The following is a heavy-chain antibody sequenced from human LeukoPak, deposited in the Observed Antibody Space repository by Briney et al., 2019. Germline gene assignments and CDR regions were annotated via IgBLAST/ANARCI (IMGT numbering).Heavy chain of an antibody. Sequence: ASVKVSCKASGYTFTSYGISWVRQAPGQGLEWMGWISAYNGNTNYAQKLQGRVTMTTDTSTSTAYMELRSMRSDDTAVYYCARAFHSLNYCSGGSCYELGYWGQGTLVTVSS. CDR1: GYTFTSYG. D-gene: IGHD2-15*01. CDR2: ISAYNGNT. CDR3: ARAFHSLNYCSGGSCYELGY. V-gene: IGHV1-18*01. J-gene: IGHJ4*02.